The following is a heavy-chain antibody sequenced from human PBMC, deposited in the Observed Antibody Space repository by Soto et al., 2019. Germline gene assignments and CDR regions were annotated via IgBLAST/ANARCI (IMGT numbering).Heavy chain of an antibody. J-gene: IGHJ6*02. CDR3: AKNGQPPYYYYGMDV. CDR2: ISGYNGDT. D-gene: IGHD2-8*01. Sequence: QGQLVQSGPEVKKSGASVKVSCKASGYTFSRYGISWVRQAPGQGLEWMGWISGYNGDTKYAQKVQGSGTMTIDTSTYTAYMELRSLTSDDTAIYYCAKNGQPPYYYYGMDVWGQGTTVTVSS. V-gene: IGHV1-18*01. CDR1: GYTFSRYG.